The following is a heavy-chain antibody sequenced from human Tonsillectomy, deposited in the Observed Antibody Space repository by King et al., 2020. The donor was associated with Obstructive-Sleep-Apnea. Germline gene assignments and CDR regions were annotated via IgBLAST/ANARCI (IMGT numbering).Heavy chain of an antibody. D-gene: IGHD3-10*01. CDR3: ARDLFYYNSGTSYEDTFDI. CDR2: ISGHNGDT. J-gene: IGHJ3*02. CDR1: GYNFKTYG. Sequence: VQLVESGGEVKKPGASVRVSCKASGYNFKTYGLSWVRQAPGQGREWMGWISGHNGDTNYAQRLRGRVGMTADTTTSTGYRELSSLTPDDTAVYYCARDLFYYNSGTSYEDTFDIWGQGTMVTVSS. V-gene: IGHV1-18*01.